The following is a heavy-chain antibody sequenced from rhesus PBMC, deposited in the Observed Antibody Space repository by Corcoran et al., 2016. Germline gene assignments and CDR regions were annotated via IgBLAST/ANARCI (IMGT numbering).Heavy chain of an antibody. J-gene: IGHJ4*01. Sequence: QVQLQESGPGLVKPSETLSLTCAVSGYSISSGYGWGWIRQPPGKGLEWIGYIGGSSGSTNYNPSLKSRVTISKDTSKNQFSLKLSSVTAADTAVYYCARGAYSGSLDYWGQGVLVTVSS. V-gene: IGHV4-127*01. D-gene: IGHD3-16*01. CDR1: GYSISSGYG. CDR3: ARGAYSGSLDY. CDR2: IGGSSGST.